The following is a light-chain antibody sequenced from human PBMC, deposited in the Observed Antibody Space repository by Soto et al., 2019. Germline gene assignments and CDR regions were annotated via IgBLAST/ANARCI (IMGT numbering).Light chain of an antibody. CDR3: QQANSFPIT. CDR2: AAS. V-gene: IGKV1D-12*01. CDR1: QGVGTW. Sequence: DIQITQSPSAVSASVGDRVTITCRASQGVGTWLAWYQQKPGKAPNLLIYAASSLQTGVPSRFSGSGSGTDFSLTISSLQPEDSATYYCQQANSFPITFGQGTRLEIK. J-gene: IGKJ5*01.